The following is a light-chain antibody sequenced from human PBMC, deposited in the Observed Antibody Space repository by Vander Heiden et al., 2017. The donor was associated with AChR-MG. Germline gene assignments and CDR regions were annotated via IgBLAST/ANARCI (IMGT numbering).Light chain of an antibody. J-gene: IGLJ3*02. CDR3: QSYDRSLSVWV. CDR1: STNTGERYE. CDR2: GNN. V-gene: IGLV1-40*01. Sequence: SVLPQPPSVSGAPGQRLTSSCSWTSTNTGERYEVHWYQQLPGRAPKILIVGNNNRPSGVPDRFSGSKSGASASLAITGRQLEDEADYYCQSYDRSLSVWVFGGGTKLTVL.